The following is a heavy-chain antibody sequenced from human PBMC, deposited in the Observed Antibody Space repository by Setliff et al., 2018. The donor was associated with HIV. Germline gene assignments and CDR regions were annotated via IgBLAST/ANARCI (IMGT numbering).Heavy chain of an antibody. D-gene: IGHD3-10*01. V-gene: IGHV3-15*01. CDR2: IKSKTDGGTT. Sequence: GGSLRLSCAASGFTFSNAWMSWVRQAPGKGLEWVGRIKSKTDGGTTDYAAPVKGRFTISRDDSKNTLYLQMNRLRAEDTAVYYCARGSRYYGSGSPGHWGQGTLVTVSS. CDR3: ARGSRYYGSGSPGH. CDR1: GFTFSNAW. J-gene: IGHJ4*02.